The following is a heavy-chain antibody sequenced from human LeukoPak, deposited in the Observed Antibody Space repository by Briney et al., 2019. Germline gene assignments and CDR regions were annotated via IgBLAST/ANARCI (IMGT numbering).Heavy chain of an antibody. J-gene: IGHJ4*02. V-gene: IGHV3-23*01. Sequence: GESLRLSCAASGFTFDNYAMNWVRQAPGKGLEWLSSISGSGDIKDFGDSVKGRFTISRDNSKNTVSLQMNSLRADDTAVYYCAKEGAFGGSGALDYWGQGTLVTVSS. CDR1: GFTFDNYA. D-gene: IGHD6-19*01. CDR3: AKEGAFGGSGALDY. CDR2: ISGSGDIK.